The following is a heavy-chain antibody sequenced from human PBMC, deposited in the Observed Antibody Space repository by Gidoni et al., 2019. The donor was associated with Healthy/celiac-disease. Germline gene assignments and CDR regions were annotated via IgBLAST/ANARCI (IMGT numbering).Heavy chain of an antibody. D-gene: IGHD3-10*01. CDR3: TTESPLVSQSYDYGSGTV. CDR1: GFTFSNAW. CDR2: IKSKTDGGIT. Sequence: EVQLVESGGGLVKPGGPLRLSCAASGFTFSNAWMNRVRQAQGKGLELVGRIKSKTDGGITDYAAPVKGRFTISRDESKNTLYLQMNSLKTEDTAVYYCTTESPLVSQSYDYGSGTVWGQGTMVTVSS. V-gene: IGHV3-15*07. J-gene: IGHJ3*01.